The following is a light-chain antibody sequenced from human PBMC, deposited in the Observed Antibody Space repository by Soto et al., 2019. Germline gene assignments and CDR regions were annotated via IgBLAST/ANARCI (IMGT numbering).Light chain of an antibody. Sequence: QSVLTQPRXVSGSPGQSVTFSCTGASSDVGGYNYVSWYQQHPGKAPKLMIYDVSKRPSGVPDRFSGSKSGNTASLTISGLQAEDEADYYCCSYAGSYRYVFGTGTKVTVL. CDR2: DVS. J-gene: IGLJ1*01. V-gene: IGLV2-11*01. CDR1: SSDVGGYNY. CDR3: CSYAGSYRYV.